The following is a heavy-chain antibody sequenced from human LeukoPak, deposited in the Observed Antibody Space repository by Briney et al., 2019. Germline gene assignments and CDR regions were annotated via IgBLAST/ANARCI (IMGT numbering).Heavy chain of an antibody. Sequence: PGGSLRLSCAASGFIFSTYSMNWVRQAPGKGLEWVSAISSSSGYIFYADSVKGRFTISRDNAKNSLFLQMDSLRAEDTAVYYCARDTTEDAFDIWGQGTMVTVSS. CDR3: ARDTTEDAFDI. D-gene: IGHD4-17*01. CDR2: ISSSSGYI. J-gene: IGHJ3*02. CDR1: GFIFSTYS. V-gene: IGHV3-21*01.